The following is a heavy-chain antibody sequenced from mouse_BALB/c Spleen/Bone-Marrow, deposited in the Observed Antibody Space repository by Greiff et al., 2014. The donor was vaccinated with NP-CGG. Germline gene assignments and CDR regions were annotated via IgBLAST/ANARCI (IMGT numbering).Heavy chain of an antibody. D-gene: IGHD2-4*01. CDR1: GFSLTSYG. Sequence: VQLQESGPGLVAPSQSLSITCTVSGFSLTSYGVHWVRQPPGEGLEWLGVIWAGGSTNYNSALMSRLSISKDNSKSQVFLKMNSLQTDDTAMYYCARDPICYDYDWYFDVWGAGTTVTVSS. V-gene: IGHV2-9*02. CDR2: IWAGGST. J-gene: IGHJ1*01. CDR3: ARDPICYDYDWYFDV.